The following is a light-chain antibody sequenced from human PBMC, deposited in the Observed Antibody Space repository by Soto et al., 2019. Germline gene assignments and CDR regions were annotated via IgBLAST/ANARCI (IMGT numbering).Light chain of an antibody. CDR1: QSVRSN. J-gene: IGKJ2*01. CDR2: GAS. CDR3: QHYDNWPPMYT. V-gene: IGKV3-15*01. Sequence: EIVMTQSPATLSVSPGERATLSCRASQSVRSNLAWYQQKPGQAPRLLISGASTRATGIPARFSGSGSGTEFTLTISSLQSEGFAVYYCQHYDNWPPMYTFGQGTKVDIK.